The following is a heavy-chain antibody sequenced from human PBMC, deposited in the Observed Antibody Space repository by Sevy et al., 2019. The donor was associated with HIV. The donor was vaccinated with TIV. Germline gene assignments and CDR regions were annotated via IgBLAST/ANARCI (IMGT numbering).Heavy chain of an antibody. CDR2: MMAYNGNT. J-gene: IGHJ6*02. D-gene: IGHD6-19*01. V-gene: IGHV1-18*01. CDR1: GYTFTSYG. Sequence: ASVKVSCKASGYTFTSYGISWVRQAPGQGLEWMGWMMAYNGNTNYAQKLQGRVTMTTDTSTSTAYMELRSLRSDDTAVYYCARDIGYSSGWEDYYYGMDVWGQGTTVTVSS. CDR3: ARDIGYSSGWEDYYYGMDV.